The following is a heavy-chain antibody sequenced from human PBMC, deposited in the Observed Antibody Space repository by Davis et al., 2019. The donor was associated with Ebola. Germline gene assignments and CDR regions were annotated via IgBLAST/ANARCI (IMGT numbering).Heavy chain of an antibody. Sequence: ASVKVSCKASGYTFTSYYMHWVRQAPGQGLEWMGIINPSGGSTSYAQKFQGRVTMTTDTSTSIVYMELRSLRSDDTAVYYCASGHCSSTSCYHYYYGMDVWGQGTTVTVSS. V-gene: IGHV1-46*01. CDR1: GYTFTSYY. CDR2: INPSGGST. CDR3: ASGHCSSTSCYHYYYGMDV. D-gene: IGHD2-2*01. J-gene: IGHJ6*02.